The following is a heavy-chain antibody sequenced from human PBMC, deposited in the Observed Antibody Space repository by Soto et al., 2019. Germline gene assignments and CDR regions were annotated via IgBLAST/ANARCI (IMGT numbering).Heavy chain of an antibody. D-gene: IGHD6-19*01. CDR3: ARDPAVGLVDY. J-gene: IGHJ4*02. V-gene: IGHV1-18*01. CDR2: ISAYNGNT. CDR1: GYTFTSYG. Sequence: ASVKVSCKASGYTFTSYGISWVRQAPGQGLEWMGWISAYNGNTKYAQKLQGRVTMTTDTSTSTAYMEARSLRSDDTAVYYCARDPAVGLVDYWGQGTLVTVSS.